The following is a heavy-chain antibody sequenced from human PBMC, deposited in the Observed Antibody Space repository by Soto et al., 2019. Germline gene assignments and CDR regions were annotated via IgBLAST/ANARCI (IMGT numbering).Heavy chain of an antibody. V-gene: IGHV3-15*07. CDR3: KAIVVVPAAITDAFDI. CDR2: IKSKTDGGTT. Sequence: PGGSLRLSCAASGFTFSNAWMNWVRQAPGKGLEWVGRIKSKTDGGTTDYAAPVKGRFAISRDDSKNTLYLQMNSLKTEDTAVYYCKAIVVVPAAITDAFDIWGQGTMVTVSS. D-gene: IGHD2-2*02. J-gene: IGHJ3*02. CDR1: GFTFSNAW.